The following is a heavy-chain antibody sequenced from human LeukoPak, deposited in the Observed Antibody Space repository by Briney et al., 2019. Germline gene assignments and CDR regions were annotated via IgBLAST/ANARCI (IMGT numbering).Heavy chain of an antibody. D-gene: IGHD3-10*01. CDR1: GFTVSSNY. Sequence: GGSLRLSCAASGFTVSSNYMSWVRQAPGKGLEWVSLIYSGGSTYYADSVKGRFTISRDNSKNTLYLQMNSLRAEDTAVYYCAREDPYGSGRIDYWGQGTLVTVSS. V-gene: IGHV3-53*01. J-gene: IGHJ4*02. CDR3: AREDPYGSGRIDY. CDR2: IYSGGST.